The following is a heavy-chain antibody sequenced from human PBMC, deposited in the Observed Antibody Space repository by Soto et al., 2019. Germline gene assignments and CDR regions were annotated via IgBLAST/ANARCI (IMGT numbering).Heavy chain of an antibody. Sequence: QVQLVESGGGSVKPGGSLRVSCAASGFSFGDHYMTWIRQAPGKGLEWVSYISGSGTTKYYSDSVKGRFTVSRDNAKNSLYLQMNSLRVEDTAVYYCASDPYYYASEYWGLGTLVTVSS. D-gene: IGHD3-10*01. CDR1: GFSFGDHY. CDR2: ISGSGTTK. V-gene: IGHV3-11*01. J-gene: IGHJ4*02. CDR3: ASDPYYYASEY.